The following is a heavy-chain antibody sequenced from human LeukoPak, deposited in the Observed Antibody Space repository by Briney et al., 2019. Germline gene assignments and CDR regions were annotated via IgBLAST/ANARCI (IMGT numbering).Heavy chain of an antibody. J-gene: IGHJ4*02. Sequence: GRSLRLSCAASGFSSTDYAMHWVRQVPGKGLEWVSAISGSGGSTYYADSVKGRFTISRDNSKNTLYLQMNSLKTEDTAVYYCTTDRSRTIFGVVHLGYWGQGTLVTVSS. CDR3: TTDRSRTIFGVVHLGY. CDR1: GFSSTDYA. D-gene: IGHD3-3*01. CDR2: ISGSGGST. V-gene: IGHV3-23*01.